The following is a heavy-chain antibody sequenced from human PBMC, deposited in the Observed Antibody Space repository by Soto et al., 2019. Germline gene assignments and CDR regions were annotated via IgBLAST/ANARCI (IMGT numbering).Heavy chain of an antibody. J-gene: IGHJ3*02. Sequence: GASVKVSCKASGYTFTSYAMHWVRQAPGQRLEWMGWINAGNGNTKYSQKFKGRVTITRDTSASTAYMELRSLRSDDTAVYYCARVRPSMERLHAFDIWGQGTMVTVSS. CDR3: ARVRPSMERLHAFDI. CDR2: INAGNGNT. D-gene: IGHD1-1*01. V-gene: IGHV1-3*01. CDR1: GYTFTSYA.